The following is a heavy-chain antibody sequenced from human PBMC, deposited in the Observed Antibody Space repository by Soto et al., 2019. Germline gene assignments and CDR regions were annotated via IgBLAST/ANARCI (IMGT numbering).Heavy chain of an antibody. V-gene: IGHV4-31*03. J-gene: IGHJ4*02. CDR3: ARLVVVAPVANV. Sequence: SETLSLTCTVSGGSISGGGYYWSWIRHHPGKGLEWFGSIFYSGSTFYSPSLKSRFTISVATARNHFSLNLRSVTAADTAVYYCARLVVVAPVANVWGQGTLVTVSS. CDR1: GGSISGGGYY. CDR2: IFYSGST. D-gene: IGHD2-2*01.